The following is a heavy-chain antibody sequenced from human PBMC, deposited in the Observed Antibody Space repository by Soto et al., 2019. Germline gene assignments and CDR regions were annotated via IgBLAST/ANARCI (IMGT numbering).Heavy chain of an antibody. CDR1: GFIFSNFW. CDR2: IKQDESEK. CDR3: AVISIAAVVDF. V-gene: IGHV3-7*01. D-gene: IGHD6-13*01. Sequence: GGSLRLSCAASGFIFSNFWLNWVRQAPGKGLEWVANIKQDESEKYYVDSVKGRFTISRDNAKNSLYLQMNSLRAEDTAVYYCAVISIAAVVDFWGQGTLVTVSS. J-gene: IGHJ4*02.